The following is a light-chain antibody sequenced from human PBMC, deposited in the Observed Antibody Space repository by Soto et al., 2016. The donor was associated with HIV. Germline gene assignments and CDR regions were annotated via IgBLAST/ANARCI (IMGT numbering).Light chain of an antibody. Sequence: SYVLTQPPSLSVAPRKTARITCGGNNVGSKSVQWHQQKPGQAPILVLYDDSDRPSGIPERFSGSNSGNTATLSISRVEAGDEADYYCQVWDAGTDLVVFGGGTKLTVL. V-gene: IGLV3-21*03. CDR3: QVWDAGTDLVV. CDR2: DDS. J-gene: IGLJ2*01. CDR1: NVGSKS.